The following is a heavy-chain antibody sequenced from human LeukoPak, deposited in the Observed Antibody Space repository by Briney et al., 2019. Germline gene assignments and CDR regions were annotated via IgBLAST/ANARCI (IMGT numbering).Heavy chain of an antibody. Sequence: SETLSLTCAAYGGSFSGYYWSWIRQPPGKGLEWIGEINHSGSTNYNPSLKRRVTISVDTTKNQFSLKLSSVTAADTAVYYGARQYYDILTGYRSASDYWGQGTLVTVSS. D-gene: IGHD3-9*01. CDR2: INHSGST. CDR1: GGSFSGYY. J-gene: IGHJ4*02. CDR3: ARQYYDILTGYRSASDY. V-gene: IGHV4-34*01.